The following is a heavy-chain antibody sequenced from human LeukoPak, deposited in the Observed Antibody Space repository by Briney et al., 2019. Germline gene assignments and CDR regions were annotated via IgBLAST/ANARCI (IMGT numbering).Heavy chain of an antibody. CDR1: GGTFSSYA. CDR2: IIPILGIA. CDR3: AGDHSGSSSWFQYYYYGMDV. Sequence: SVKVSCKASGGTFSSYAISWVRQAPGQGLEWMGRIIPILGIANYAQKFQGRVTITADKSTSTAYMELSSLRSEDTAVYYCAGDHSGSSSWFQYYYYGMDVWGQGTTVTISS. J-gene: IGHJ6*02. V-gene: IGHV1-69*04. D-gene: IGHD6-13*01.